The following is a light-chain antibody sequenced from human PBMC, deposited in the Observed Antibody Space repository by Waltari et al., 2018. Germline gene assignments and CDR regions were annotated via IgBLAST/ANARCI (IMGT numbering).Light chain of an antibody. CDR3: ASWDDNLSGWV. CDR1: SSNIGRSY. V-gene: IGLV1-47*01. CDR2: RNK. J-gene: IGLJ3*02. Sequence: QSVLTQPPSASGTPGQRVTISCSGSSSNIGRSYVYGYQQLPGTAPKLLIYRNKRRPSGVPGRFSGSQSGTSASLAIGGVRSEDEADYDCASWDDNLSGWVFGGGTKLTVL.